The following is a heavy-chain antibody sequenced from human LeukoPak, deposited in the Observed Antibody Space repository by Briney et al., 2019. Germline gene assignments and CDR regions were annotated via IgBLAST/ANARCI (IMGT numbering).Heavy chain of an antibody. J-gene: IGHJ3*01. CDR2: IKQDGREK. CDR3: ARSSYSCSSSV. V-gene: IGHV3-7*03. CDR1: GFTFSSFW. D-gene: IGHD6-6*01. Sequence: GGSLRLSCAASGFTFSSFWMSWVRQAPGKGLEWVANIKQDGREKSYVDPVKGRFTISRDNAKNSLYLQMNSLRDEDTAVYYCARSSYSCSSSVWGQGTMVTVSS.